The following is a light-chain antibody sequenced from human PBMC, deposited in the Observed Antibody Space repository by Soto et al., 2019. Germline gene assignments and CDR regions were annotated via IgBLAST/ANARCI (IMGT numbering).Light chain of an antibody. CDR3: QQLNGYQLA. Sequence: DIQLTQSPSFLSASVGDTVTITCRASQGMSTYLAWYQQKPGKVPKLLIRSASTLQSGVPPRFSGGGSGTEFTLTISTLQPDASGMYYCQQLNGYQLAFGGGTNVEIK. CDR2: SAS. V-gene: IGKV1-9*01. J-gene: IGKJ4*01. CDR1: QGMSTY.